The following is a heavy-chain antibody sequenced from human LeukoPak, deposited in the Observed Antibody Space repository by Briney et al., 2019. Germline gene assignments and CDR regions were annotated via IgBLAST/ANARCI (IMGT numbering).Heavy chain of an antibody. CDR1: GYTLTELS. Sequence: ASVKVSCKVSGYTLTELSMHWVRQAPGKGLEWMGGFDPEDGETIYAQKFQGRVTMTEDTSTDTAYMELSSLRSEDTAVYYCATVGFLWPYYHYYMDVWGKGTTVTVSS. D-gene: IGHD3-16*01. CDR2: FDPEDGET. V-gene: IGHV1-24*01. J-gene: IGHJ6*03. CDR3: ATVGFLWPYYHYYMDV.